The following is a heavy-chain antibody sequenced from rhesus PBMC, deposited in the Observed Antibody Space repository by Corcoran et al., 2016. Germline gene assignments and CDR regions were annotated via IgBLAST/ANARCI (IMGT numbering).Heavy chain of an antibody. D-gene: IGHD1-44*01. J-gene: IGHJ6*01. Sequence: QVQLQESGPGLVKPSETLSLTCAVPGASISSYWWNWIRQPPGKGLEGIGGVNGNSRNHNYNPSLNSRVTISKVASKNQFSLKLRSVTAADTAVYYCARDRVGNYGFDSWGQGVVVTVSS. CDR2: VNGNSRNH. V-gene: IGHV4-80*01. CDR3: ARDRVGNYGFDS. CDR1: GASISSYW.